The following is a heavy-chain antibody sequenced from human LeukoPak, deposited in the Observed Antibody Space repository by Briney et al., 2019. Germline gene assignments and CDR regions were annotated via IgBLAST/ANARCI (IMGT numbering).Heavy chain of an antibody. J-gene: IGHJ4*02. D-gene: IGHD3-16*01. CDR1: GYSFTSYW. CDR3: VRSANQGGVWV. V-gene: IGHV5-51*01. CDR2: VYPGDSDT. Sequence: GESLKISCKGSGYSFTSYWIGWVRQMPGKGLEWMGIVYPGDSDTRYSPSFQGQVTISADKSISTAYLQRSSLKASDTAMYYCVRSANQGGVWVWGQGTLVTVSS.